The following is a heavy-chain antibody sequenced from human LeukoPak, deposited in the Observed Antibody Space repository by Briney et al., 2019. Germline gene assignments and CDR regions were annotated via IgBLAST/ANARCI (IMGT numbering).Heavy chain of an antibody. CDR1: GGSVSSGSYY. CDR2: IYYSGST. V-gene: IGHV4-61*01. CDR3: ARDLWELQSAFDL. Sequence: PSETLSLTCTVSGGSVSSGSYYWSWIRQPPGKGLEWIGYIYYSGSTNYNPSLMSRVIISVDTSKNQFSLKLRSVTAADTAVYYCARDLWELQSAFDLWGQGTMDTVSS. D-gene: IGHD1-26*01. J-gene: IGHJ3*01.